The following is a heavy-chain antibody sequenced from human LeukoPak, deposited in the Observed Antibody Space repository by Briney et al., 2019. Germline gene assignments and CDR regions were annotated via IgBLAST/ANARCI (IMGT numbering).Heavy chain of an antibody. V-gene: IGHV1-58*02. Sequence: SVKVSCKASGFTFTSSAMQWVRQARGQRLGWIGWIVVGSGNTNYAQKFQERVTITRDMSTSTAYMELSSLRSEDTAVYYCAASSSGWYLGDYWGQGTLVTVSS. CDR2: IVVGSGNT. CDR3: AASSSGWYLGDY. J-gene: IGHJ4*02. D-gene: IGHD6-19*01. CDR1: GFTFTSSA.